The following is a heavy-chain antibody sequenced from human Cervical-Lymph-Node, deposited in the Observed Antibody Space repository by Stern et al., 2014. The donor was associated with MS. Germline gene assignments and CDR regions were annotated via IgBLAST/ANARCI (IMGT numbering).Heavy chain of an antibody. D-gene: IGHD3-16*01. CDR3: VRDNYGTDY. CDR1: GFTFSSYW. CDR2: INSDGSST. V-gene: IGHV3-74*03. Sequence: EVHLVESGGDLVQPGGSLRLSCAASGFTFSSYWMQWVRQAPGQGLVWVSHINSDGSSTTYADSVKGRFTTSRDNAKNTLYLQMDDLRAEDTAVYFCVRDNYGTDYWGQGTLVTVSS. J-gene: IGHJ4*02.